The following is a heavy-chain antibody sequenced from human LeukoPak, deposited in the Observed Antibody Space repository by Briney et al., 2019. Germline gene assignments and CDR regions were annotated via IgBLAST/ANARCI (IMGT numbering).Heavy chain of an antibody. V-gene: IGHV3-11*06. CDR2: ISSSSSYT. Sequence: GGSLRLSCAASGFTFSDYYMSWIRQAPGKGLEWVSYISSSSSYTNYADSVKGRFTISRDNAKNSLYLQMNSLRAEDTAVYYCARDGRYCSGGSCFSTFDYWGQGTLVIVSS. CDR3: ARDGRYCSGGSCFSTFDY. J-gene: IGHJ4*02. CDR1: GFTFSDYY. D-gene: IGHD2-15*01.